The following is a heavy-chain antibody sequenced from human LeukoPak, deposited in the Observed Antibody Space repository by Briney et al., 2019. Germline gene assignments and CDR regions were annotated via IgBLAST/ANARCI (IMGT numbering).Heavy chain of an antibody. D-gene: IGHD2-2*02. J-gene: IGHJ6*03. CDR3: ARGSYCSSTSCYTGYYYYYYMDV. CDR1: GYTFTSYD. Sequence: GASVKVSCKASGYTFTSYDNNWVRQATGQGLEWMGWMNPNSGNTGYAQKFQGRVTITRNTSISTAYMELSSLRSEDTAVYYCARGSYCSSTSCYTGYYYYYYMDVWGKGTTVTVSS. CDR2: MNPNSGNT. V-gene: IGHV1-8*03.